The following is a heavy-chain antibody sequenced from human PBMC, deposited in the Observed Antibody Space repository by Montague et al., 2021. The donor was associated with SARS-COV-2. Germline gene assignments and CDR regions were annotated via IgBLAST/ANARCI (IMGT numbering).Heavy chain of an antibody. CDR3: AKVDYSSAWYGPLDY. J-gene: IGHJ4*02. CDR2: ISWNGDGV. V-gene: IGHV3-9*01. D-gene: IGHD6-19*01. CDR1: GFTFGDYA. Sequence: SLRLSCAASGFTFGDYAMHWVRQAPGKGLEWVSGISWNGDGVGYADSVRGRFTISRDNAQNSLYLEVMSLRPEDTAFYYCAKVDYSSAWYGPLDYWGQGTLVTVSS.